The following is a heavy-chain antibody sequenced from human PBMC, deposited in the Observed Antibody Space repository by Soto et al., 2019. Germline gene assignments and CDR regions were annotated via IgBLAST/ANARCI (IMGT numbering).Heavy chain of an antibody. CDR3: ARRYSSSWLDYYYGMDV. V-gene: IGHV1-18*01. Sequence: ASVKVSCKASGYTFTSYGISWVRQAPGQGLEWMGWISAYNGNTNYAQKLQGRVTMTTDTSTSTAYMELSSPRSEDTAVYYCARRYSSSWLDYYYGMDVWGQGTTVTVSS. CDR2: ISAYNGNT. J-gene: IGHJ6*02. CDR1: GYTFTSYG. D-gene: IGHD6-13*01.